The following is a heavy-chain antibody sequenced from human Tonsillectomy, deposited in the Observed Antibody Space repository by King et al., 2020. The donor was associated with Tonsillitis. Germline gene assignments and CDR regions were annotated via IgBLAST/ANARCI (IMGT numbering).Heavy chain of an antibody. D-gene: IGHD3-9*01. CDR2: ISYDGSNK. J-gene: IGHJ6*02. CDR1: GFTFSIYS. V-gene: IGHV3-30*04. CDR3: ARGGYYHILTGSPNYYYYYGMDV. Sequence: QLVQSGGGVVQPGRSLRLSCAASGFTFSIYSMHWVRQAPGKGLEWVAVISYDGSNKYYADSVKGRFTISRDSSKNTLYLQMNSLRAEDTAVYYFARGGYYHILTGSPNYYYYYGMDVWGQGTTVTVSS.